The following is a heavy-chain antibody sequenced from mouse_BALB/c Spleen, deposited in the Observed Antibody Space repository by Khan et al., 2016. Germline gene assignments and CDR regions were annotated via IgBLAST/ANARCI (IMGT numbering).Heavy chain of an antibody. V-gene: IGHV1-69*02. J-gene: IGHJ2*01. CDR2: IYPSDSYT. Sequence: QVQLQQSGAELVKPGASVKLSCKASGYIFTSYWLNWVKQRPGQGLEWIGNIYPSDSYTNYNQKFKDRAALTVDRSSSTAYMQLSSPTSEASAVYYCTRSGGSATDYWGQGTALTVSS. CDR3: TRSGGSATDY. CDR1: GYIFTSYW. D-gene: IGHD6-1*01.